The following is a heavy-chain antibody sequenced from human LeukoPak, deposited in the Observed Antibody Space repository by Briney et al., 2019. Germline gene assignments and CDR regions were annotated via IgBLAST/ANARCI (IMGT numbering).Heavy chain of an antibody. V-gene: IGHV4-4*07. D-gene: IGHD6-19*01. CDR2: IYTSGST. Sequence: SETLSLTCTVSGGSISSYYWGWIRQPAGKGLEWIGRIYTSGSTNYNPSLKSRVTMSVDTSKNQFSLKLSSVTAADTAVYYCARDQIAVAGYNWFDPWGQGTLVTVSS. J-gene: IGHJ5*02. CDR3: ARDQIAVAGYNWFDP. CDR1: GGSISSYY.